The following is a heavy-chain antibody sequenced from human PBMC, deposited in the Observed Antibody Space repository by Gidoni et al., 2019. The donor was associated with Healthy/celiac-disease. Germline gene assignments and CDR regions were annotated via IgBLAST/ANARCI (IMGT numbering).Heavy chain of an antibody. CDR3: ARGRYYFDY. J-gene: IGHJ4*02. CDR1: GFTFSSYG. CDR2: IWYDGSNK. Sequence: QVQLVESGGVVVQPGRSLRLSCAASGFTFSSYGMHWVRQAPGKGLEWVAVIWYDGSNKYYADAVKGRFTISRDKSKNTLYLQMNSLRAEDTAVYYCARGRYYFDYWGQGTLVTVSS. V-gene: IGHV3-33*01.